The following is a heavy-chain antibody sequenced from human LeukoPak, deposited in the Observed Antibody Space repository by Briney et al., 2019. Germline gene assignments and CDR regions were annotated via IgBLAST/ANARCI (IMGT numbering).Heavy chain of an antibody. V-gene: IGHV1-2*02. CDR3: ASGIIAVADVYYYYGMDV. CDR2: IKPNSGGT. D-gene: IGHD6-19*01. J-gene: IGHJ6*02. Sequence: ASLKVSSMAPGYSPTGYMTCSVCPRPEEGGGCRGWIKPNSGGTNYAQKFQGRVTLTTDTSNSTAYMELSRLSSDGTAVSYCASGIIAVADVYYYYGMDVWGQGTTVTVSS. CDR1: GYSPTGYM.